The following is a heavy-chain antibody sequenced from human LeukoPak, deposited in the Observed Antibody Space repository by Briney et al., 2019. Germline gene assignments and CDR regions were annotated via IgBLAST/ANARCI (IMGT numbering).Heavy chain of an antibody. V-gene: IGHV1-2*02. CDR1: GYTFTGYY. CDR2: INPNSGGT. CDR3: ARWTTVKNAFDI. J-gene: IGHJ3*02. D-gene: IGHD4-17*01. Sequence: ASVKVSCKASGYTFTGYYMHWVRQAPGQGLEWVGWINPNSGGTNYAQKFQGRVTMTRDTSISTAYMELSRLRSDDTAVYYCARWTTVKNAFDIWGQGTMVTVSS.